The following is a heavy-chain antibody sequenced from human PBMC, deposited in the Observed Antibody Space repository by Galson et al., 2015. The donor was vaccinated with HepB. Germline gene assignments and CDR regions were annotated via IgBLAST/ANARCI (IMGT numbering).Heavy chain of an antibody. CDR3: AKGDVAYTSSSGGFDY. V-gene: IGHV3-30*18. J-gene: IGHJ4*02. CDR1: GFTFSRYG. D-gene: IGHD6-6*01. Sequence: SLRLSCAASGFTFSRYGIHWVRQAPGKGLEWVAVISYDGGQKKHADSVKGRFTISRDVSMNTIYLQASSLREEDTAVYHCAKGDVAYTSSSGGFDYWGQGTRVTVSS. CDR2: ISYDGGQK.